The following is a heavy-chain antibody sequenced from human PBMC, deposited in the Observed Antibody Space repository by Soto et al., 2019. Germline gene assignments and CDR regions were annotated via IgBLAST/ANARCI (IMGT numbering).Heavy chain of an antibody. V-gene: IGHV3-33*01. D-gene: IGHD3-10*01. J-gene: IGHJ4*02. CDR1: GFTFSSYG. CDR2: IWYDGSNK. Sequence: QVQLVESGGGVVQPGRSLRLSCAASGFTFSSYGMHWVRQAPGKGLEWVAVIWYDGSNKYYADSVKGRFTISRDNSKNTLYLQMNSLRAEDTAVYYCARDFQRYGSGSYFDYWGQGTLVTVSS. CDR3: ARDFQRYGSGSYFDY.